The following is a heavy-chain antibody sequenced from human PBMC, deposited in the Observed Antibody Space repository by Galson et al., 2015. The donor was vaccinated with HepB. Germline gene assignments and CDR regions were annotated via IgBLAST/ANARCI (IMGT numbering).Heavy chain of an antibody. CDR2: ISYDGSNK. D-gene: IGHD2-8*01. CDR3: AREGYCTNGVCYKLQEGRAFDI. V-gene: IGHV3-30-3*01. J-gene: IGHJ3*02. Sequence: SLRLSCAASGFTFSSYAMHWVRKAPGKGLEWVAVISYDGSNKYSADSVKGRFTISRDNSKNTLYLQMNSLRSEDTAVYYCAREGYCTNGVCYKLQEGRAFDIWGQGTMVTVSS. CDR1: GFTFSSYA.